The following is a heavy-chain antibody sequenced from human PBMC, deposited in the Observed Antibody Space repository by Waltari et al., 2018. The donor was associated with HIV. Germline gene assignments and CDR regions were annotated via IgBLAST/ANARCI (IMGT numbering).Heavy chain of an antibody. J-gene: IGHJ6*02. CDR2: ISSTSFNI. CDR1: SFTFGDYA. CDR3: ARDTLNFYFGLDV. V-gene: IGHV3-48*02. Sequence: VHLEESGGGLVQPGGSLSLSCAASSFTFGDYAMNWVRQSPGKGLEWIAYISSTSFNIKYAPSVKGRFTISRDNTKNSLELQMNNLRDEDTAVYYCARDTLNFYFGLDVWGQGTTVTVS.